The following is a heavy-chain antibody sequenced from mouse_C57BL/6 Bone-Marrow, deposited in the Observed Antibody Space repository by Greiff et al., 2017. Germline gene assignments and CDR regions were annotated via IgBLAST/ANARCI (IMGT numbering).Heavy chain of an antibody. CDR2: IYPGDGDT. CDR3: ARRYYAMDY. V-gene: IGHV1-82*01. J-gene: IGHJ4*01. Sequence: VQLQQSGPELVKPGASVKISCKASGYAFSSSWMNWVKQRPGKGLEWIGRIYPGDGDTNYNGKFKGKATLTADKSSSTAYMQLSSLTSEDSAVYACARRYYAMDYWGQGTSVTVSS. CDR1: GYAFSSSW.